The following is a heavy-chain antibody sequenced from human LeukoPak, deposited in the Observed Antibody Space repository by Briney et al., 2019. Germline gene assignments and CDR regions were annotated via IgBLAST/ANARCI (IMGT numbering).Heavy chain of an antibody. J-gene: IGHJ4*02. CDR3: ARAPPGVHPFDS. CDR1: GFSFGSYA. V-gene: IGHV3-53*01. Sequence: PGGSLRLSCAASGFSFGSYALSWVRQAPGNGLEWVSVIYTGGSIYYADSVKGRITISRDNSQNTLYLQMNSLRAEDTAVYYCARAPPGVHPFDSWGQGTLVTVCS. CDR2: IYTGGSI. D-gene: IGHD3-3*01.